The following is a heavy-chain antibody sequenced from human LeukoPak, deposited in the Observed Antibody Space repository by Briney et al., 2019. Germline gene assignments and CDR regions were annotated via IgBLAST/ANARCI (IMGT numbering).Heavy chain of an antibody. Sequence: ASVKVSCKASGGTFSSYAISWVRQAPGQGLEWMERIIPIFGTANYAQKFQGRVTITTDESTSTAYMELSSLRSEDTAVYYCARTVVGATTDDAFDIWGQGTMVTVSS. J-gene: IGHJ3*02. CDR2: IIPIFGTA. CDR3: ARTVVGATTDDAFDI. V-gene: IGHV1-69*05. D-gene: IGHD1-26*01. CDR1: GGTFSSYA.